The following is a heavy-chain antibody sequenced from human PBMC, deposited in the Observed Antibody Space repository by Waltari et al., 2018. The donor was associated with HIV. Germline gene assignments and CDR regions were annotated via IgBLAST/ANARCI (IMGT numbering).Heavy chain of an antibody. CDR3: ARGLGSHFDY. J-gene: IGHJ4*02. CDR1: GFTFMTYT. Sequence: EVQLVESGGGLVKPGETLSLPCAASGFTFMTYTLNWLREAPGKGLEWVSSISGSSHFIYYADLVKGRFTISRDNAKNSLYLQMSSLRAEDTAVYYCARGLGSHFDYWGQGTLVTVSS. V-gene: IGHV3-21*02. CDR2: ISGSSHFI. D-gene: IGHD1-26*01.